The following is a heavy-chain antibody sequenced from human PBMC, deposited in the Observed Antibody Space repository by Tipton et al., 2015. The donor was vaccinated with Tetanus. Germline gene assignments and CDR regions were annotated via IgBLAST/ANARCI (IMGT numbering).Heavy chain of an antibody. D-gene: IGHD2-21*02. CDR1: GYTFISYW. J-gene: IGHJ4*02. CDR2: FYPGDSDT. Sequence: QSGAEVKKAGESLKISCKGFGYTFISYWIGWVRQTPGKGLEWMGIFYPGDSDTRYSPSFQGQVTISADKSITTAYLQWSSLRASDTAMYYCARRGGGDLDHWGQGTLVTVSS. V-gene: IGHV5-51*01. CDR3: ARRGGGDLDH.